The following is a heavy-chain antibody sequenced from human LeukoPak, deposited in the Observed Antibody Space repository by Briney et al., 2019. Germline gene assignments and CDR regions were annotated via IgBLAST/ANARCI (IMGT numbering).Heavy chain of an antibody. CDR1: GYSISNGFY. CDR3: ARRTYYYDSSGSGGDAFDI. Sequence: PSETLSLTCTVSGYSISNGFYWGWIRQPPGKGLKWIGSIHHSGSTYYNPSLKSRVTISVDTSKNQFSLKSNSVTAADTAVYYCARRTYYYDSSGSGGDAFDIWGQGTMVTVSS. D-gene: IGHD3-22*01. J-gene: IGHJ3*02. CDR2: IHHSGST. V-gene: IGHV4-38-2*02.